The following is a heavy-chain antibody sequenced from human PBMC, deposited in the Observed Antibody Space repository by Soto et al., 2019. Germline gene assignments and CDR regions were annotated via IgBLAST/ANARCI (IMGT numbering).Heavy chain of an antibody. CDR2: IYYSGST. Sequence: SETLSLTCAVSGGSISSGGYSWSWIRQPPGKGLEWIGYIYYSGSTNYNPSLKSRVTISVDTSKNQFSLKLSSVTAADTAVYYCARHVSVESENWFDPWGQGTLVTVPS. J-gene: IGHJ5*02. CDR3: ARHVSVESENWFDP. D-gene: IGHD1-1*01. CDR1: GGSISSGGYS. V-gene: IGHV4-61*08.